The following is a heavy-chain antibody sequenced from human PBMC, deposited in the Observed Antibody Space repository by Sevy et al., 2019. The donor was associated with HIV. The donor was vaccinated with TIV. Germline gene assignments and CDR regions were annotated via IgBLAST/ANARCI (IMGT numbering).Heavy chain of an antibody. J-gene: IGHJ4*02. CDR1: GFTFSSYS. D-gene: IGHD3-22*01. CDR2: ISSSSSYI. CDR3: ARDPMSYYYDSSGYFDY. Sequence: GGSLRLSCAASGFTFSSYSMNWVRQAPGKGLEWVSSISSSSSYIYYADSVKGRFTISRDNAKNSLYLQMNSLRAEDTAVYYCARDPMSYYYDSSGYFDYRGQGTLVTVSS. V-gene: IGHV3-21*01.